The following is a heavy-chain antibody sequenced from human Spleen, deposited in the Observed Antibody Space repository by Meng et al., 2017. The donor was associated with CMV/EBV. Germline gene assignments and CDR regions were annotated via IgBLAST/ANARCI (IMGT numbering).Heavy chain of an antibody. Sequence: GGSLRLSCAASGFTFSSYSMNWVRQAPGKGLEWVSYISSSSSTIYYADSVKGRFTISRDNAKNSLYLQMNSLRAEDTAVYYCAREYYDILTGYFYYFDYWGQGTLVTVSS. CDR3: AREYYDILTGYFYYFDY. D-gene: IGHD3-9*01. J-gene: IGHJ4*02. CDR2: ISSSSSTI. CDR1: GFTFSSYS. V-gene: IGHV3-48*04.